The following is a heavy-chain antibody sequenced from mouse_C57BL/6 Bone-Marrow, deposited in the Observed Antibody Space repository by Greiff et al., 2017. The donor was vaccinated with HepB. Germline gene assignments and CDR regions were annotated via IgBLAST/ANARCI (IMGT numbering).Heavy chain of an antibody. CDR2: VYPYHGGT. Sequence: VQLQQPGAELVKPGPSVKISCKASGFPFTDYYMHWVKQSHGKSLEWIGLVYPYHGGTSYNQKFKGKATLTVDTSSSTAYMELNSLTAEDSAVYDCAREGAYDGYPHFGYWGQGTTLTVTS. V-gene: IGHV1-36*01. CDR3: AREGAYDGYPHFGY. D-gene: IGHD2-3*01. J-gene: IGHJ2*01. CDR1: GFPFTDYY.